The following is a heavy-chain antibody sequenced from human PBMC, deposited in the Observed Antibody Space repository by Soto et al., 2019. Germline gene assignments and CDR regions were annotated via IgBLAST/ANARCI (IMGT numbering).Heavy chain of an antibody. V-gene: IGHV4-39*01. Sequence: QLQLQESGPGLVKPSETLSLTCTVSGGSISSSSYYWGWIRQPPGKGLEWIGSIYYSGSTYYNPSLKSRVTISVDTSKNQFSLKLSSVTAADTAVYYCARHRGYSYGYPPRSYYYYYYMDVWGKGTTVTVSS. CDR3: ARHRGYSYGYPPRSYYYYYYMDV. CDR1: GGSISSSSYY. CDR2: IYYSGST. D-gene: IGHD5-18*01. J-gene: IGHJ6*03.